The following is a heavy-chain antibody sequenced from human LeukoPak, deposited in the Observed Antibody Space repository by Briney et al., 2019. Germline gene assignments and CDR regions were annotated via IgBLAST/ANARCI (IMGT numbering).Heavy chain of an antibody. D-gene: IGHD5-12*01. J-gene: IGHJ4*02. V-gene: IGHV4-59*01. CDR2: IYYSGST. CDR3: ASGWLFFDY. Sequence: SGTLSLTCTVSGGSISSYYWSWTRQPPGKGLEWIGYIYYSGSTNYNPSLKSRVTISVDTYKNQFSLKLSSVTAADTAVYYCASGWLFFDYWGQGTLVTVSS. CDR1: GGSISSYY.